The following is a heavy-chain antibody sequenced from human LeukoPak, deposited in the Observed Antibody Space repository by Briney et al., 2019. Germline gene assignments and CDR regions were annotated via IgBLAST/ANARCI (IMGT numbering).Heavy chain of an antibody. CDR2: INPSGGST. CDR3: ARGYYYASGSYFWLAHFDY. CDR1: GYTFTSYY. D-gene: IGHD3-10*01. J-gene: IGHJ4*02. Sequence: GASVKVSCKASGYTFTSYYMHWVRQAPGQGLEWMGIINPSGGSTSYAQKFQGRVTMTRDTSTSTVYMELSSLRSEDTAVYYCARGYYYASGSYFWLAHFDYWGQGTLVTVSS. V-gene: IGHV1-46*01.